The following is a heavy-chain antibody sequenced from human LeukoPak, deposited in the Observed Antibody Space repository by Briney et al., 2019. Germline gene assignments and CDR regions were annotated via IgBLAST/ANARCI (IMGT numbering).Heavy chain of an antibody. CDR3: ARVCRKWELLGGDAFDI. D-gene: IGHD1-26*01. CDR1: GFTFSSYG. J-gene: IGHJ3*02. Sequence: QPGGSLRLSCAASGFTFSSYGMHWVRQAPGKGLEWVAFIRYDGSNKYYADSVKGRFTISRDNSKNTLYLQMNSLRAEDTAVYYCARVCRKWELLGGDAFDIWGQGTMVTVSS. CDR2: IRYDGSNK. V-gene: IGHV3-30*02.